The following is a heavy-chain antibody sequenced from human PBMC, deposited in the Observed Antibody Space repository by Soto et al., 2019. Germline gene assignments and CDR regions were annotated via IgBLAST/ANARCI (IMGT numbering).Heavy chain of an antibody. V-gene: IGHV4-34*01. J-gene: IGHJ4*02. Sequence: QVQLQQWGAGLLKPSETLSLNCAVTGGSLSGYYWSWIRQPPGKGLEWIGEVKDGGHTNYSPSLRGRVTISSDTSNNQFSLGLNSVTAADRGVYYCARGQEGVVATHWDQGSLVTVSS. CDR1: GGSLSGYY. CDR3: ARGQEGVVATH. D-gene: IGHD5-12*01. CDR2: VKDGGHT.